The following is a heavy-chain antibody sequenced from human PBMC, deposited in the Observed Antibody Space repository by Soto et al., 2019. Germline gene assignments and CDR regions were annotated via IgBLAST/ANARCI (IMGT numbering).Heavy chain of an antibody. CDR1: GFTFRDYY. CDR2: ISASGGNI. CDR3: ARWRRYGVAG. J-gene: IGHJ6*02. Sequence: QVQLVESGGGMVKPGRSLRLSCAASGFTFRDYYMTWIRQAPGKGLEWISYISASGGNINYADSLMGQFTISRDNAKDSLYLQMNSLKTEATAVEFCARWRRYGVAGWGQGTTVTVCS. D-gene: IGHD5-12*01. V-gene: IGHV3-11*01.